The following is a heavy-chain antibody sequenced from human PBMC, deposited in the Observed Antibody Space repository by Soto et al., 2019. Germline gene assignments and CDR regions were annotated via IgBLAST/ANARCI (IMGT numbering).Heavy chain of an antibody. CDR1: EFAFSTYT. CDR2: ITGSSDYT. Sequence: EVQLLESGGGLVQPGGSLSLSCAASEFAFSTYTLGWVRQAPGKGLEWVEVITGSSDYTSYADSVKGRIIISRDNSKNTLYLQLTSLRVGDTAVYYCAKGARSSQYYFDYWGQGTLVTVSS. CDR3: AKGARSSQYYFDY. V-gene: IGHV3-23*01. J-gene: IGHJ4*02.